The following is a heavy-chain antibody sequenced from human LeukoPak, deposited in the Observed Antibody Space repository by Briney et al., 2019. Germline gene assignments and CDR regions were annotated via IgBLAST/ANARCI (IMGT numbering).Heavy chain of an antibody. D-gene: IGHD5-18*01. Sequence: SVKVSCKASGGTFSSYTISWVRQAPGQGLEWMGRIIPILGIANYAQKFRGRVTITADKSTSTAYMELSSLRSEDTAVYYCARGLSYNYGSYYYYGMDVWGQGTTVTVSS. CDR1: GGTFSSYT. V-gene: IGHV1-69*02. J-gene: IGHJ6*02. CDR3: ARGLSYNYGSYYYYGMDV. CDR2: IIPILGIA.